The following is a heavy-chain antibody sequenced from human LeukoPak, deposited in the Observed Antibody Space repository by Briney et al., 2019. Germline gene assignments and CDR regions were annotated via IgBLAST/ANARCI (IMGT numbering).Heavy chain of an antibody. J-gene: IGHJ3*02. V-gene: IGHV4-39*07. D-gene: IGHD1-26*01. CDR2: IYYSGST. Sequence: PSQTLSLTCTVSGASISSSSYYWGWIRQPPGKGLEWIGSIYYSGSTYYNPSLKSRVTISVDTSKNQFSLKLSSVTAADTAVYYCAREVRIVGATKAFDIWGQGTMVTVSS. CDR1: GASISSSSYY. CDR3: AREVRIVGATKAFDI.